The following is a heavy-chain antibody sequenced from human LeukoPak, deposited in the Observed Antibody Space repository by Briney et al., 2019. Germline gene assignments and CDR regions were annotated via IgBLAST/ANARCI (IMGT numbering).Heavy chain of an antibody. V-gene: IGHV4-34*01. D-gene: IGHD4-17*01. J-gene: IGHJ6*03. Sequence: SETLSLTCAVYGGSFSGYYWSWIRQPPGKGLEWIGEIHDSGRTSYNSSLKSRVTMSADTSKNQFSLKLSSVTAADTAVYYCARERSATVTTFDYYYYMDVWGKGTTVTISS. CDR1: GGSFSGYY. CDR2: IHDSGRT. CDR3: ARERSATVTTFDYYYYMDV.